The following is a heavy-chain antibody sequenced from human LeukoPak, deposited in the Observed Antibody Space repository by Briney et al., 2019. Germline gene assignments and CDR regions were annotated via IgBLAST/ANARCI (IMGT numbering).Heavy chain of an antibody. CDR2: IYSGSST. J-gene: IGHJ4*02. D-gene: IGHD6-19*01. CDR1: GFTVSSNY. Sequence: PGGSLRLSCAASGFTVSSNYMSWVRQAPGKGLEWVSVIYSGSSTYYADSVKGRFTISRDNSKNTLYLQMNSLRAEDRAVYYCAKDTQQCLVKYYFDYWGQGTLVTVSS. V-gene: IGHV3-66*01. CDR3: AKDTQQCLVKYYFDY.